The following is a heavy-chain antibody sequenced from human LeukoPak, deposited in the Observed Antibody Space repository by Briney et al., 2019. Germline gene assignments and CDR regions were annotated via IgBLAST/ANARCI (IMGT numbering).Heavy chain of an antibody. Sequence: SETLSLTCTVSGGSISSYYGSWIRQPAGKGLEWIGRIYTSGSTNYSPSPKSRVTISVDKSKNQFSLKLSSVTAADTAVYYCASLYSSSSRVDYWGQGTLVTVSS. D-gene: IGHD6-6*01. V-gene: IGHV4-4*07. CDR1: GGSISSYY. CDR3: ASLYSSSSRVDY. CDR2: IYTSGST. J-gene: IGHJ4*02.